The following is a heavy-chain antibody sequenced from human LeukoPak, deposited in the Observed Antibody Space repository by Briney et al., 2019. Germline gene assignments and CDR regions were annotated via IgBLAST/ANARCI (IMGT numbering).Heavy chain of an antibody. CDR2: ITSSSNDI. Sequence: PGGSLRLSCAASGFTFSDHSINWVRQAPGKGLEWVSSITSSSNDIHYADSVKGRFTISRDNAHNSLYLQMNSLRAEDTAVYYCARDSGSTHFDYWGQGTLVTVSS. J-gene: IGHJ4*02. CDR1: GFTFSDHS. CDR3: ARDSGSTHFDY. D-gene: IGHD6-25*01. V-gene: IGHV3-21*06.